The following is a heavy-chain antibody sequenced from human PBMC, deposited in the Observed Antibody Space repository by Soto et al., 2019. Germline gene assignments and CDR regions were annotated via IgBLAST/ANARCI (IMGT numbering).Heavy chain of an antibody. CDR1: RAFINSGGFY. J-gene: IGHJ5*02. D-gene: IGHD2-15*01. V-gene: IGHV4-31*03. Sequence: TLSLTCSVSRAFINSGGFYYSWIRQPPGKGLEWLGYIFHSGSTLYNPSLRGRLTLSADTSRNQLSLYLTSVTAADTAVYYCVRGGIAGHWFDPWGQGILVT. CDR2: IFHSGST. CDR3: VRGGIAGHWFDP.